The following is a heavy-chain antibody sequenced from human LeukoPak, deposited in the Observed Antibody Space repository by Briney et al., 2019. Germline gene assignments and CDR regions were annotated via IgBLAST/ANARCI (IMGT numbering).Heavy chain of an antibody. V-gene: IGHV3-53*01. CDR3: AREDYGMDV. J-gene: IGHJ6*02. CDR1: GLIFSNYA. Sequence: GKTLRLSCVASGLIFSNYAMTWVRQAPGKGLEWVSVIYSGGSTYYADSVKGRFTISRDNSKNTLYLQMNSLRAEDTAVYYCAREDYGMDVWGQGTTVTVSS. CDR2: IYSGGST.